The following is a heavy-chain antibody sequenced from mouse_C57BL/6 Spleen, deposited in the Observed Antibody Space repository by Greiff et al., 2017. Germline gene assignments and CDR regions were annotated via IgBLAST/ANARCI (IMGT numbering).Heavy chain of an antibody. D-gene: IGHD4-1*01. J-gene: IGHJ3*01. CDR1: GFTFSSYA. CDR2: ISDGGSYT. Sequence: VQLKESGGGLVKPGGSLKLSCAASGFTFSSYAMSWVRQTPEKRLEWVATISDGGSYTYYPDNVKGRFTISRDNAKNNLYLQMSHLKSEDTAMYYCAREGAGTNWFAYWGQGTLVTVSA. CDR3: AREGAGTNWFAY. V-gene: IGHV5-4*01.